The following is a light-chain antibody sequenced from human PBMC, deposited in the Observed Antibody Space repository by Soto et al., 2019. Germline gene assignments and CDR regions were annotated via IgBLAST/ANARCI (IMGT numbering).Light chain of an antibody. Sequence: DIVMTQSPLSLPVTPGEPASISCRSNQSLLHNNGYNYLDWYLQKPGRSPRLLIYLGSNRASGVPDRVSGSGSGTDFTLKISRVEAADVGVYFCMQALQTPLTFGGGTKVDIK. J-gene: IGKJ4*01. V-gene: IGKV2-28*01. CDR1: QSLLHNNGYNY. CDR3: MQALQTPLT. CDR2: LGS.